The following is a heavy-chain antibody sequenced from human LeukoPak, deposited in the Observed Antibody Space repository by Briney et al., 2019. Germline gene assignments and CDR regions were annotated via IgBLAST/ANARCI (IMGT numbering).Heavy chain of an antibody. Sequence: GESLKISCKGSGYSFTNYWIGWVRQMPGKGLEWMGIIYPGDSDTRYSPSFQGQVTISADKSISTAYLQWSSLKASDTAMYYCARLYTSSWYPPGYYYYYYMDVWGKGTTVTISS. CDR1: GYSFTNYW. V-gene: IGHV5-51*01. CDR2: IYPGDSDT. CDR3: ARLYTSSWYPPGYYYYYYMDV. J-gene: IGHJ6*03. D-gene: IGHD6-13*01.